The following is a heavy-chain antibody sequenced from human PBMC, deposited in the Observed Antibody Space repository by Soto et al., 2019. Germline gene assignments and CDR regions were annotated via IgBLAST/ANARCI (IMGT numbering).Heavy chain of an antibody. CDR1: GGSISTDHYH. D-gene: IGHD2-21*02. CDR2: IHYSGSI. Sequence: QVQLQESGPGLVRPSQTLSLTCTVSGGSISTDHYHWTWIRQTPGKGLEWIGYIHYSGSIHFNPSLQSRVSMSVDPSKNLFSLKRSSVTAADTAVYFCAREDDGGDRDYYGLDVWGQGTTVTVSS. J-gene: IGHJ6*02. V-gene: IGHV4-30-4*01. CDR3: AREDDGGDRDYYGLDV.